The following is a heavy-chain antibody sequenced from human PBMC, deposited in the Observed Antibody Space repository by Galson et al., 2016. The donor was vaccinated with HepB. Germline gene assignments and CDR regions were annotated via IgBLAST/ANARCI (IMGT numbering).Heavy chain of an antibody. CDR1: GFTFSTSG. CDR2: ISSRISTI. J-gene: IGHJ3*01. D-gene: IGHD6-6*01. V-gene: IGHV3-48*02. Sequence: SLRLSCAGSGFTFSTSGLTWVRQAPGKGLQWISYISSRISTIYYADSVVGRFTISRDNAKNSVYLQMNNLSDEDTGVYYCARELVRSAFDLWGQGTLVTVSS. CDR3: ARELVRSAFDL.